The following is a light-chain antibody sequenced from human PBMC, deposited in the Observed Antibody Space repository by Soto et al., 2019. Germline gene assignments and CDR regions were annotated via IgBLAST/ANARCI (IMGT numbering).Light chain of an antibody. CDR3: QQYGSSPWT. CDR1: QSVSSDF. V-gene: IGKV3-20*01. CDR2: GAS. Sequence: ESVLTQSPGTLSLSPGDRATLSCRASQSVSSDFVAWYQQKPGQAPRLLVYGASTRATDVPERFSGSGSGTDFTLTISRLEPEDSAMYYCQQYGSSPWTFGQGTKVEIK. J-gene: IGKJ1*01.